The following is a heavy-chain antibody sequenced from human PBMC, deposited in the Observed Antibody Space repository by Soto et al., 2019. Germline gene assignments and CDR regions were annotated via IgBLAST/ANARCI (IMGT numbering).Heavy chain of an antibody. Sequence: GGSLRLSCSASGFTFRNYAMYWVRQAPGRGLQYVSAISDNGDGTYYADSVKGRFTISRDNSKNTLYLQMSGLRAEDTAIYYCVKDFQTFHYIGGNYYGAGGGFGDYWGQGTLVTVSS. D-gene: IGHD2-15*01. CDR1: GFTFRNYA. J-gene: IGHJ4*02. CDR2: ISDNGDGT. V-gene: IGHV3-64D*08. CDR3: VKDFQTFHYIGGNYYGAGGGFGDY.